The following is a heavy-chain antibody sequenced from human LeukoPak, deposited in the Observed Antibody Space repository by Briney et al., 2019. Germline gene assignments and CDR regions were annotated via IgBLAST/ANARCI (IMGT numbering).Heavy chain of an antibody. D-gene: IGHD5-18*01. J-gene: IGHJ4*02. Sequence: GGSLRLSCAASGFTVSSNYMSWVRQAPGKGLEWVSVIYSGGSTYYADSVKGRFTISRHNSKNTLYLQMNSLRPEDTAVYYCAKGHRIYSYGDGGYFDYWGQGTLVTVSS. CDR3: AKGHRIYSYGDGGYFDY. V-gene: IGHV3-53*04. CDR1: GFTVSSNY. CDR2: IYSGGST.